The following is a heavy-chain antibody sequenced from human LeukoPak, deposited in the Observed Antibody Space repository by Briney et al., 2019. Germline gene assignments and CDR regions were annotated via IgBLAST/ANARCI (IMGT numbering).Heavy chain of an antibody. V-gene: IGHV3-30*03. J-gene: IGHJ6*02. CDR2: LSYDGSNK. CDR1: GFTFSGYG. CDR3: ARVVAGSVYNYGMDV. D-gene: IGHD6-19*01. Sequence: GRSLRLSCAASGFTFSGYGIHWVRQAPGKGLEWVAFLSYDGSNKFYVDSVKGRFIISRDNSKNTLYLQMNSLTAEDTAVYYCARVVAGSVYNYGMDVWGQGTTVTVSS.